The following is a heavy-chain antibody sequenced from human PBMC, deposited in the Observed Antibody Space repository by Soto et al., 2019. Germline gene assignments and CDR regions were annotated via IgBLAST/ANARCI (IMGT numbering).Heavy chain of an antibody. CDR2: IYYSGST. D-gene: IGHD3-3*01. J-gene: IGHJ5*02. Sequence: PSETLSLTCTVSGGSISSSSYYWGWIRQPPGKGLEWIGSIYYSGSTYYNPSLKSRVTISVDTSKNQFSLKLSSVTAADTAVYYCAEEDYDFWSGSPPWFDPWGQGTLVTVSS. CDR3: AEEDYDFWSGSPPWFDP. V-gene: IGHV4-39*01. CDR1: GGSISSSSYY.